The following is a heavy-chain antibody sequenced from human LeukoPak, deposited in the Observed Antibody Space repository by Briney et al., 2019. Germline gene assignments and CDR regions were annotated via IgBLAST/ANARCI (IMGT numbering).Heavy chain of an antibody. D-gene: IGHD2-15*01. Sequence: SQTLSLTCAVSGGSISSGGYSWSWIRQPPGKGLEWIGYIYHSGSTYYNPSLKSRVTISVDRSKNQFSLKLRSVTAADTAVYYCASHFGYCSGGSCYRYFDYWGQGTLVTVSS. CDR1: GGSISSGGYS. J-gene: IGHJ4*02. CDR3: ASHFGYCSGGSCYRYFDY. V-gene: IGHV4-30-2*01. CDR2: IYHSGST.